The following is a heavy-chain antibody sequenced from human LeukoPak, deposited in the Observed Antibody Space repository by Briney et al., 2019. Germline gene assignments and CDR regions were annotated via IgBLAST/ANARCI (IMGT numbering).Heavy chain of an antibody. CDR2: ISAYKSNT. D-gene: IGHD3-10*01. CDR1: GYTFTSHG. J-gene: IGHJ6*02. Sequence: EASVTVSCKASGYTFTSHGISWVRQAPGQGLEWMGWISAYKSNTTYAQKFQGRVTMTTDTSTSTAYMELRRLTSDDTAVYYCARDEGKWFGESYYYYGMDVWGQGTTVSVSS. CDR3: ARDEGKWFGESYYYYGMDV. V-gene: IGHV1-18*04.